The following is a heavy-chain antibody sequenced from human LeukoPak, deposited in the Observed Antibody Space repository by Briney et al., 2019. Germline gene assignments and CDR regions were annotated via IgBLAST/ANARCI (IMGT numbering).Heavy chain of an antibody. CDR1: GGSISSSSYY. CDR2: IYYSGST. Sequence: SETLSLTCTVSGGSISSSSYYWGWIRQPPGKGLEWIGSIYYSGSTYYNPSLKSRVTISVDTSKNQFSLKLSSVTAADTAVFYCARRDSYDAFDIWGQGTMVTVSS. D-gene: IGHD2-15*01. CDR3: ARRDSYDAFDI. J-gene: IGHJ3*02. V-gene: IGHV4-39*01.